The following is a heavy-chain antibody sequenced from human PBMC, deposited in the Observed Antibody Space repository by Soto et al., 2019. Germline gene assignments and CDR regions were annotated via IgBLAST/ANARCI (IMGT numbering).Heavy chain of an antibody. CDR1: GFTFSDYY. D-gene: IGHD3-22*01. CDR2: ISSSSSYT. V-gene: IGHV3-11*06. J-gene: IGHJ4*02. Sequence: PGGSLRLSCAASGFTFSDYYMSWIRQAPGKGLEWVSYISSSSSYTNYADSVKGRFTISRDNAKNSLYLQMNSLRAEDTAVYYCASQYYDSSGSPFDYWRQRTLVTVSS. CDR3: ASQYYDSSGSPFDY.